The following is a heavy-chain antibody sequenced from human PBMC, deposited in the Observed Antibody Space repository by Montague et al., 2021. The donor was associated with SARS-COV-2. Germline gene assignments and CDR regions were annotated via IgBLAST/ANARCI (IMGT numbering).Heavy chain of an antibody. CDR3: ARDPWRITIFGVVTRYGMDV. Sequence: SETLSLTCIVSGGSVSSGSYYWSWIRQPPGKGLEWIGYIYYSGRTNYNPSLKSRVTISVDTSKNQFSLKLSSVTAADTAVYYCARDPWRITIFGVVTRYGMDVWGQGTTVTVSS. V-gene: IGHV4-61*01. CDR1: GGSVSSGSYY. CDR2: IYYSGRT. J-gene: IGHJ6*02. D-gene: IGHD3-3*01.